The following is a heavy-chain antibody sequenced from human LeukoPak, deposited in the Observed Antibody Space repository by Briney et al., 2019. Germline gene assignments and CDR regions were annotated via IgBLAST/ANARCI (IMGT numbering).Heavy chain of an antibody. Sequence: PGGSLRLSCAGSGFTFSSYSMNWVRQAPGKGLEWVSSISSSSSGGNYIYYSDSVKGRFTISRDNANKSMYLQMNSLRAEDTGVYYCARDRVVRGVTLDYWGQGTLVTVSS. CDR3: ARDRVVRGVTLDY. J-gene: IGHJ4*02. CDR2: ISSSSSGGNYI. CDR1: GFTFSSYS. D-gene: IGHD3-10*01. V-gene: IGHV3-21*01.